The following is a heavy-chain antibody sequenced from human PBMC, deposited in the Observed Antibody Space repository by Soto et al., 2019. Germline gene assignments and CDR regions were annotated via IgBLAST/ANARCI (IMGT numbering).Heavy chain of an antibody. CDR1: GFTFSSYA. D-gene: IGHD3-3*01. CDR3: AKTYYDFSWENYFDY. J-gene: IGHJ4*02. CDR2: ISGSGGST. Sequence: GGSLRLSCAASGFTFSSYAMSWVRQAPGKGLEWVSAISGSGGSTYYADSVKGRFTISRDNSKNTLYLQMNSLRAEDTAVYYCAKTYYDFSWENYFDYWGQGTLVTVSS. V-gene: IGHV3-23*01.